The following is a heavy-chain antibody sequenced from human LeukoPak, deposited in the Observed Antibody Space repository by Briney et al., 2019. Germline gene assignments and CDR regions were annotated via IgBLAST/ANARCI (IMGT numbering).Heavy chain of an antibody. Sequence: GGSLRLSCAASGFTFSSYSMNWVRQAPGKGLEWVSYISSSSSTIYYADSVKGRFTISRDNAKNSLYLQMNSLRAEDTAVYYCARASGSYSDYWGQGTLVTVSS. CDR1: GFTFSSYS. V-gene: IGHV3-48*01. CDR3: ARASGSYSDY. CDR2: ISSSSSTI. J-gene: IGHJ4*02. D-gene: IGHD1-26*01.